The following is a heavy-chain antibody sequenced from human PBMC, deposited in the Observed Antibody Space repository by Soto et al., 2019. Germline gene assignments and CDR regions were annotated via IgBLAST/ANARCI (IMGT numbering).Heavy chain of an antibody. V-gene: IGHV3-30-3*01. J-gene: IGHJ6*02. D-gene: IGHD3-22*01. CDR3: ARDRGTMIVVVHMEV. Sequence: QVQLVESGGGVVQPGRSLRLSCAASGFTFSSYAMHWVRQAPGKGLEWVAVISYDGSNKYYADSVKGRFTISRDNSKNTLYLQMNSLRAEDTAVYYCARDRGTMIVVVHMEVWGQGTTVTVSS. CDR2: ISYDGSNK. CDR1: GFTFSSYA.